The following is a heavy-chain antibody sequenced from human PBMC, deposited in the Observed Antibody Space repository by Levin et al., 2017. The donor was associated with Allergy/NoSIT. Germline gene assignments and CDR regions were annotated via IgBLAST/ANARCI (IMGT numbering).Heavy chain of an antibody. Sequence: SQTLSLTCAVYGGSFSGYYWSWIRQPPGKGLEWIGEINHSGSTNYNPSLKSRVTISVDTSKNQFSLKLSSVTAADTAVYYCAREPLYCSSTSCYGGAGYWGQGTLVTVSS. CDR2: INHSGST. J-gene: IGHJ4*02. CDR1: GGSFSGYY. CDR3: AREPLYCSSTSCYGGAGY. D-gene: IGHD2-2*01. V-gene: IGHV4-34*01.